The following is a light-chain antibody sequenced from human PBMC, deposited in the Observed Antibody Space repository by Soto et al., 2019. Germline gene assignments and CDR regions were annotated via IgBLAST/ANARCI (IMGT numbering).Light chain of an antibody. J-gene: IGKJ4*01. V-gene: IGKV2-28*01. CDR3: MQALQTPLT. Sequence: DIVMTQSPLSLLVTPGEPASISCRSSQSLLHSDGYNYLDWFLQRPGQSPQLLIYLGSSRASGVPDRFSGSGSGTDFTLKISRVEAEDVGVYYCMQALQTPLTFGGGTKVDIK. CDR1: QSLLHSDGYNY. CDR2: LGS.